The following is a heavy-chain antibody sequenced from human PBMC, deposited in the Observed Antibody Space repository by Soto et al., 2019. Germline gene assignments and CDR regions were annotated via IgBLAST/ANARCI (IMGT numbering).Heavy chain of an antibody. CDR1: GFTFSSYG. Sequence: VGSLRLSCAASGFTFSSYGMHWVRQAPGKGLEWVAVISYDGSNKYYADSVKGRFTISRDNSKNTLYLQMNSLRAEDTAVYYCAKAPTVDDAFDIWGQGTTVTVSS. J-gene: IGHJ3*02. V-gene: IGHV3-30*18. D-gene: IGHD4-17*01. CDR3: AKAPTVDDAFDI. CDR2: ISYDGSNK.